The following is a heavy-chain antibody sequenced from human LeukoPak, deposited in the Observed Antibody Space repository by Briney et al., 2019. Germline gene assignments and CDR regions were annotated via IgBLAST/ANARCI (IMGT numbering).Heavy chain of an antibody. V-gene: IGHV4-39*01. D-gene: IGHD3-10*01. Sequence: PSETLSLTCTVSGGSNSSSHYYWRWIRQPPGKGLEWIGTIYYSGTTYYNPSLESRVTISEDTSKNQFSLTLKSVTAAVTAVYYCARQISDYYYYYIDVWGKETTVTVSS. J-gene: IGHJ6*03. CDR1: GGSNSSSHYY. CDR2: IYYSGTT. CDR3: ARQISDYYYYYIDV.